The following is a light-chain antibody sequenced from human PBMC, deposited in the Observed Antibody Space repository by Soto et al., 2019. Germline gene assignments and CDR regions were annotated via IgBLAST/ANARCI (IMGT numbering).Light chain of an antibody. CDR1: QSISSY. CDR2: DAS. CDR3: QHRSNWPLT. J-gene: IGKJ4*01. V-gene: IGKV3-11*01. Sequence: EIVLTQSPATLSLSPGERATLSCRASQSISSYLGWYQQKPGQAPRLLIYDASNRATGIPAGFSGSGSGTDFTLTISSLEPEDFAVYYCQHRSNWPLTFGGGTKVEIK.